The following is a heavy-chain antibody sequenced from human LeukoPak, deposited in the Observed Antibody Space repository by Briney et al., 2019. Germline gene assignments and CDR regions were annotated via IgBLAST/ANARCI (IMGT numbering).Heavy chain of an antibody. V-gene: IGHV3-30*02. Sequence: PGGSLRLSCAASGFTLSNSDMHWVRQAPGKGLEWVAFIRYSETNKYYADSVKGRFTISRDNSKNTLYLQMNNLRAEDTAVYYCAKQYGDYYYMDVWGKGTTVTISS. CDR1: GFTLSNSD. CDR2: IRYSETNK. D-gene: IGHD4-17*01. J-gene: IGHJ6*03. CDR3: AKQYGDYYYMDV.